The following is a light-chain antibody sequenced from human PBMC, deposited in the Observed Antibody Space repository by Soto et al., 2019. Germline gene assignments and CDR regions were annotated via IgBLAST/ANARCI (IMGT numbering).Light chain of an antibody. J-gene: IGLJ2*01. CDR1: SSDVGSYDL. V-gene: IGLV2-23*02. CDR2: EVS. Sequence: QSALTQPASVSGSPAQSITISCTGTSSDVGSYDLVSWYQQYTGKAPKIILYEVSKRPSGVSNRFSGSKSGNTASLTISGLQAEDEAEYYCCSYAGSRTLVVFGGGTKLTV. CDR3: CSYAGSRTLVV.